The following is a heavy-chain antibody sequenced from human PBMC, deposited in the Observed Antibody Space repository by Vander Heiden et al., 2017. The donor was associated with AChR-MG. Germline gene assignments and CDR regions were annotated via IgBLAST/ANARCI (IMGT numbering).Heavy chain of an antibody. J-gene: IGHJ2*01. V-gene: IGHV5-51*03. CDR3: ARPYRDGLNGWYFDL. CDR2: INPRDSDT. Sequence: EVQLVQSGAEVNKPGESLKISCQGSGYRFTNYWIAWARQMPGKGLEWMGIINPRDSDTTYSPSFQGQVTISVDKSMRTAYLQWSSLKAWDTAIDYCARPYRDGLNGWYFDLWGRGTLVTVSS. CDR1: GYRFTNYW. D-gene: IGHD3-16*01.